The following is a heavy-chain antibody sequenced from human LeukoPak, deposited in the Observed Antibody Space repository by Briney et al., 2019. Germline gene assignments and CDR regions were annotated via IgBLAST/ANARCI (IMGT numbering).Heavy chain of an antibody. CDR2: IKPTSGGT. V-gene: IGHV1-2*02. CDR1: GYTFTSHY. J-gene: IGHJ4*02. CDR3: ARDPVYSSSSFDY. D-gene: IGHD6-6*01. Sequence: ASVKVSCKASGYTFTSHYMHWVRQAPGQGLEWMGWIKPTSGGTNYAQKFQGRVTMTRDTSISTAYMELSRLRSDDTAVYYCARDPVYSSSSFDYWGQGTLVTVSS.